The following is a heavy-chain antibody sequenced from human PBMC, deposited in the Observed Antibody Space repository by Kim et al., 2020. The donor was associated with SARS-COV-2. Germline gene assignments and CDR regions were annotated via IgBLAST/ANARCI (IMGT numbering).Heavy chain of an antibody. CDR3: ARDGYGSGTYRDPYNWFDP. CDR1: GFTFSDYY. J-gene: IGHJ5*02. CDR2: ISSSGSTI. V-gene: IGHV3-11*01. D-gene: IGHD3-10*01. Sequence: GGSLRLSCAASGFTFSDYYMSWIRQAPGKGLECVSYISSSGSTIYYADSVKGRFTISRDNANNSLYLQMNSLRAEDTAVYYCARDGYGSGTYRDPYNWFDPWGQGTLVTVSS.